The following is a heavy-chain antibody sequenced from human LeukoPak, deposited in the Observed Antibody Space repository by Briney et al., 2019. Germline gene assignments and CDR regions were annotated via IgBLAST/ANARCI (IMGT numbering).Heavy chain of an antibody. CDR1: GYPFTTSW. D-gene: IGHD2-15*01. CDR2: IYAGNSDA. J-gene: IGHJ4*02. Sequence: PGESLKISCQGFGYPFTTSWIGWVRQLPGKGLEWTAIIYAGNSDAKYSPSFQGQITISADKSISTAYLQWSSLKASDTAMYYCARLGQPLFRSFAGFDYWGQGALVTVSS. V-gene: IGHV5-51*01. CDR3: ARLGQPLFRSFAGFDY.